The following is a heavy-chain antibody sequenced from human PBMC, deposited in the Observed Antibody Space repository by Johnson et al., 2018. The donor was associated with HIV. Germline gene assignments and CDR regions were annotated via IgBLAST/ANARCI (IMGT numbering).Heavy chain of an antibody. CDR2: IGTAGDT. D-gene: IGHD3-3*01. CDR1: GFAFSSFA. V-gene: IGHV3-13*01. CDR3: ARGGSHITIFGVVTNLGAFDM. J-gene: IGHJ3*02. Sequence: VQLVESGGGLVQPGGSLRLSCAASGFAFSSFAVTWVRQAPGKGLAGVPVIGTAGDTYYPGPVKGRLPTPRKNVKNALYLQMNSLRAGDTAVYYCARGGSHITIFGVVTNLGAFDMWGQGTMVTVSS.